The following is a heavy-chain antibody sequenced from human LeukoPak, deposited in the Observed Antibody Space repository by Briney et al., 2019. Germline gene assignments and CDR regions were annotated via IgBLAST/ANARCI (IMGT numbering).Heavy chain of an antibody. CDR1: GGTFSSYA. Sequence: GASVKVSCKASGGTFSSYAIGWVRQAPGQGLEWMGGIIPIFGTANYAQKFQGRVTITADESTSTAYMELSSLRSEDTAVYYCARSSASIVVVPAAMHYYYGMDVWGKGTTVTVSS. CDR2: IIPIFGTA. V-gene: IGHV1-69*13. D-gene: IGHD2-2*01. J-gene: IGHJ6*04. CDR3: ARSSASIVVVPAAMHYYYGMDV.